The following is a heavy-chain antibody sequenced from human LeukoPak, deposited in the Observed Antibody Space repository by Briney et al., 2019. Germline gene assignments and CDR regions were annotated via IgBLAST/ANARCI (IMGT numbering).Heavy chain of an antibody. D-gene: IGHD3-3*01. CDR3: ARGEITIFGGYYYYGMDV. Sequence: GASVKVSCKASGYTFTRSAMNWVRQAPGQGLEFMGWINTNTGNPTYAQGFTGRFVFSLDTSVSTAYLQISSLQAEDTAVYYCARGEITIFGGYYYYGMDVWGQGTTVTVSS. J-gene: IGHJ6*02. V-gene: IGHV7-4-1*02. CDR1: GYTFTRSA. CDR2: INTNTGNP.